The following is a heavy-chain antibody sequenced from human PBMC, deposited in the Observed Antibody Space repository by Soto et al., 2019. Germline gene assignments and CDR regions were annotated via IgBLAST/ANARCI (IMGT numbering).Heavy chain of an antibody. CDR1: GYTFTSYD. J-gene: IGHJ5*02. V-gene: IGHV1-8*01. Sequence: ASVKVSCKASGYTFTSYDSNWVRQTTGQGLEWMGWMNPNSGNTGYAQKFQGRVTMTRNTSISTAYMELSSLRSEDTAVYYCAVFSYYYDSSGYYSNWFDPWGQGTLVTVSS. CDR3: AVFSYYYDSSGYYSNWFDP. D-gene: IGHD3-22*01. CDR2: MNPNSGNT.